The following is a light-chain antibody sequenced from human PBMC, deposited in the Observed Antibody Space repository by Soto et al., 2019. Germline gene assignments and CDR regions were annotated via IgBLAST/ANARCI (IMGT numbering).Light chain of an antibody. CDR1: SSDIGGFNH. Sequence: QSALTQSASVSDSPGQSITISCIGTSSDIGGFNHVSWHQQHPGKASKLIIYDVSNRPSGVSNRFSGSKTGNTASLVISGLQAEDEADYYCSSYTSSSSYVFGSGTKLTVL. CDR2: DVS. V-gene: IGLV2-14*03. CDR3: SSYTSSSSYV. J-gene: IGLJ1*01.